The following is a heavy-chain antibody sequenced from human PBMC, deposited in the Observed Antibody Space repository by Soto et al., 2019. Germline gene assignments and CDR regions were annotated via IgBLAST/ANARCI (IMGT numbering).Heavy chain of an antibody. D-gene: IGHD4-17*01. CDR2: ISGSGGST. J-gene: IGHJ6*03. CDR1: GFTFSSFA. V-gene: IGHV3-23*01. Sequence: GGSLRLSCAASGFTFSSFAMSWVRQAPGKGLEWVSGISGSGGSTYYADSVKGRFTISRDNSKNTLYLQMNSLRAEDTAVYYCAKDNDYGDYYYMDVWGKGTTVTVSS. CDR3: AKDNDYGDYYYMDV.